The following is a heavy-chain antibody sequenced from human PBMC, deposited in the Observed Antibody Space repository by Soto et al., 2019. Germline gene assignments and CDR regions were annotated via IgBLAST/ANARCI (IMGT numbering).Heavy chain of an antibody. CDR1: GGTFSSYT. Sequence: QVQLVQSGAEVKKPGSSVKVSCKASGGTFSSYTISWVRQAPGQGLEWMGRLIPILGIANYAQKFQGRVTITADKSTSTAYMELSSLRSEDTAVYYCARDSLHTAFDYWGQGTLVTVSS. CDR3: ARDSLHTAFDY. V-gene: IGHV1-69*08. CDR2: LIPILGIA. J-gene: IGHJ4*02.